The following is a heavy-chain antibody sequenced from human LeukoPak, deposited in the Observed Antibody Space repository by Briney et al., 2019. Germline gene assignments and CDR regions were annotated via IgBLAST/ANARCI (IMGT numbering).Heavy chain of an antibody. Sequence: ASVKVSCKASGYTFISYGISWVRQAPGQGLGWMGWITTYNGNTYSAQKFQGRVTMTTDTSTSTAYMELRSLRSDDTAVYYCAREMWGTTLVAPFDYWGQGTLVTVSS. CDR3: AREMWGTTLVAPFDY. CDR2: ITTYNGNT. V-gene: IGHV1-18*01. J-gene: IGHJ4*02. CDR1: GYTFISYG. D-gene: IGHD4-23*01.